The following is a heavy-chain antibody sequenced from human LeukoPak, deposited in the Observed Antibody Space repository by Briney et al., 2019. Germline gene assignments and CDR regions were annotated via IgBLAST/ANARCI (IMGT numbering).Heavy chain of an antibody. CDR3: ARDQYDTWSRRGNFDS. CDR1: GFTFSSYS. Sequence: GGSLRLSCAASGFTFSSYSMNWVRQAPGKGLEWVSYISSSSSTIYYADSVKGRFTISRDNAKNSLYLQMNSLRDEDTAVYYCARDQYDTWSRRGNFDSWGQGTLVIVSS. J-gene: IGHJ4*02. D-gene: IGHD3-3*01. CDR2: ISSSSSTI. V-gene: IGHV3-48*02.